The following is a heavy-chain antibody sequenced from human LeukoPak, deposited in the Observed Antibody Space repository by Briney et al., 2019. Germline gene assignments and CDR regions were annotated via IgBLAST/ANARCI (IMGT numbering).Heavy chain of an antibody. CDR1: GYTFTSYY. D-gene: IGHD6-13*01. V-gene: IGHV1-46*01. CDR2: INPSGGST. Sequence: ASVKVSCKASGYTFTSYYMHWVRQAPAQGLEWMGIINPSGGSTSYAQKFQGRVTITRDTSTSTVYMELRSLRSEDTAVYYCARGAAARPFDYWGQGTLVTVSS. CDR3: ARGAAARPFDY. J-gene: IGHJ4*02.